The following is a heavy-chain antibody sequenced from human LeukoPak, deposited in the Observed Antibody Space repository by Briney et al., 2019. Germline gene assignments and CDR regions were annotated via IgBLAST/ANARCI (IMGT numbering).Heavy chain of an antibody. CDR1: GFAFSSHW. CDR3: ARDRGECTNGVCYYHDFDY. V-gene: IGHV3-7*01. Sequence: PGGSLRLSCAASGFAFSSHWMTWIRQAPGKGLEWVAHIKQDGSEKWYVDSVKGRFTISRDNAKNSLSLHMNSLRAEDTAVYYCARDRGECTNGVCYYHDFDYWGQGTLVTVSS. J-gene: IGHJ4*02. CDR2: IKQDGSEK. D-gene: IGHD2-8*01.